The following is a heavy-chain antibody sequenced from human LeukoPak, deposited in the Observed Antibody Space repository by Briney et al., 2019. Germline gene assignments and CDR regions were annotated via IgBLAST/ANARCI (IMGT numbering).Heavy chain of an antibody. V-gene: IGHV3-30*02. CDR2: IRADGISK. J-gene: IGHJ4*02. Sequence: GGPLRLPCAASGFSFSSNGMHWVRQAPGKGLEWVAFIRADGISKYYVDSVKGRFTISRDNSKNTLYLQMNSLRAEDTAVYYCAKDFYGSGSNLDYWGQGTLVTVSS. CDR1: GFSFSSNG. CDR3: AKDFYGSGSNLDY. D-gene: IGHD3-10*01.